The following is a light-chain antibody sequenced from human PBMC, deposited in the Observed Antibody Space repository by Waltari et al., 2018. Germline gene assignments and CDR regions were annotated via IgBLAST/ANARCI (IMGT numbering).Light chain of an antibody. J-gene: IGKJ2*01. CDR3: QQYNSYPYT. CDR1: QSISSW. Sequence: DIQMTQSPSTLSASVGDRVTNTCRASQSISSWLAWYQQKPGKAPKLLIYKASSLESGVPSRFGGSGSGTEFTLTISSLQPDDFATYYCQQYNSYPYTFGQGTKLEIK. V-gene: IGKV1-5*03. CDR2: KAS.